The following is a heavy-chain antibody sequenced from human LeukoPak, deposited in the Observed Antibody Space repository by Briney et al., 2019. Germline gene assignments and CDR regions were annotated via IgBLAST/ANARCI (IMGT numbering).Heavy chain of an antibody. CDR1: GFIFSNAW. V-gene: IGHV3-53*01. CDR3: ARDQVS. J-gene: IGHJ5*02. D-gene: IGHD1-14*01. CDR2: IYSGGAT. Sequence: GGSLRLSCAASGFIFSNAWMSWVRQPPGKGLEWVSVIYSGGATYYADSVKGRFTISRDNSKNTLYLQMNSLRAEDTAVYYCARDQVSWGQGTLVTVSS.